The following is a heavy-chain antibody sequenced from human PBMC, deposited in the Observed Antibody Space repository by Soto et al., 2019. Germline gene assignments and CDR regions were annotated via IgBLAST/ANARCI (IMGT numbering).Heavy chain of an antibody. CDR1: GGSISNYF. Sequence: SETLSLTSTVVGGSISNYFWSWIRQPPGKGLEWIGYMYHSGTTYYNPSLKSRVTISVDTSKSQFSLNLSSVTAADTAVYYCARVTPPTVLAPQFDPWGPGTLVTVSS. V-gene: IGHV4-59*01. J-gene: IGHJ5*02. CDR2: MYHSGTT. CDR3: ARVTPPTVLAPQFDP. D-gene: IGHD4-4*01.